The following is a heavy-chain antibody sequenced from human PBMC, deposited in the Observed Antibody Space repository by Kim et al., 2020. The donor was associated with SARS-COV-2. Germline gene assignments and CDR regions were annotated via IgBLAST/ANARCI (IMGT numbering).Heavy chain of an antibody. V-gene: IGHV4-4*07. J-gene: IGHJ2*01. CDR2: ISTSGST. CDR1: GGSISSYC. D-gene: IGHD5-18*01. Sequence: SETLSLTCTVSGGSISSYCWSWIRQPDGKGLEWIWRISTSGSTNYNPSPKSRVTMSVDTSKNQNSLKLSSVTAADTAVYYCARARGYGYGSGYFDLWGRGTLVTVSS. CDR3: ARARGYGYGSGYFDL.